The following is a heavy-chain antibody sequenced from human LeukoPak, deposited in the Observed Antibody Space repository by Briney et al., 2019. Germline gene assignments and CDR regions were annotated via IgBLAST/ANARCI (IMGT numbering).Heavy chain of an antibody. J-gene: IGHJ4*02. CDR3: ARDPSGHGYFDY. D-gene: IGHD6-25*01. V-gene: IGHV4-61*02. Sequence: PSETLSLTCTVSGGSISSGSYYWSWIRQPAGKGLEWIGRIYTSGSTNYNPSLKSRVTISIDTSKNQFPLKLTSVTAADTAVYYCARDPSGHGYFDYWGQGSLVTVSS. CDR1: GGSISSGSYY. CDR2: IYTSGST.